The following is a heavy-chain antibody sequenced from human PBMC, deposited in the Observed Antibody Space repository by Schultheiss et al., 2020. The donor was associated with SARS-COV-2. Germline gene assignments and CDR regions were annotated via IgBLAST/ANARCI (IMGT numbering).Heavy chain of an antibody. CDR3: ARQIAAAGRYYYYYYMDV. CDR2: ISAYNGNT. D-gene: IGHD6-13*01. CDR1: GYTFTSYG. V-gene: IGHV1-18*01. Sequence: ASVKVSCKASGYTFTSYGISWVRQAPGQGLEWMGWISAYNGNTNYAQKLQGRVTMTTDTSTSTAYMELRSLRSDDTALYYCARQIAAAGRYYYYYYMDVWGKGTTVTVSS. J-gene: IGHJ6*03.